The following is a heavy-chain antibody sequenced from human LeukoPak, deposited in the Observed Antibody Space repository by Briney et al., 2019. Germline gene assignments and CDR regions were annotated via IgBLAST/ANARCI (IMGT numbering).Heavy chain of an antibody. J-gene: IGHJ6*03. CDR3: ARSALPAAQHYYYYYMDV. CDR2: IYPGDSDT. Sequence: GESLKISCKGSGYSFTSYWIGWVRQMPGKGLEWMGIIYPGDSDTRYSPSFQGQVTISADKSISTAYLQWSSLKASDTAMYYCARSALPAAQHYYYYYMDVWGKGTTVTVSS. D-gene: IGHD2-2*01. CDR1: GYSFTSYW. V-gene: IGHV5-51*01.